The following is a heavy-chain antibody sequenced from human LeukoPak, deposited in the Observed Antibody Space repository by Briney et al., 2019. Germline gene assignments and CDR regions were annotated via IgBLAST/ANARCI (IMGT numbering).Heavy chain of an antibody. CDR2: INPNSGGT. CDR3: ARGTRHAPDAFDI. Sequence: GASVKVSCKASGYTFTGYYMHWGRQAPGQGLEWMGWINPNSGGTNYAQKFQGRVTMTRDTSISTAYMGLSRLRSEDTAVYYCARGTRHAPDAFDIWGQGTMVTVSS. V-gene: IGHV1-2*02. J-gene: IGHJ3*02. CDR1: GYTFTGYY.